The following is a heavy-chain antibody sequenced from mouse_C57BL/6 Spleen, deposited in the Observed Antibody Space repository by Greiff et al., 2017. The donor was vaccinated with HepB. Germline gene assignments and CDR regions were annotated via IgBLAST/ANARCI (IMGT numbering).Heavy chain of an antibody. CDR1: GYTFTSYW. J-gene: IGHJ1*03. CDR3: TRWGTVVARWYFDV. Sequence: VQLQQSGTVLARPGASVKMSCKTSGYTFTSYWMHWVKQRPGQGLEWIGAIYPGNSDTSYNQKFKGKAKLTAVTSASTAYMELSSLTNEDSAVYYCTRWGTVVARWYFDVWGTGTTVTVSS. D-gene: IGHD1-1*01. CDR2: IYPGNSDT. V-gene: IGHV1-5*01.